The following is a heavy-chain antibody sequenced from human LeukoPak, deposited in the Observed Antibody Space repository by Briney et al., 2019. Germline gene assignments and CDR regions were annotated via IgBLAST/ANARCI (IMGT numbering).Heavy chain of an antibody. D-gene: IGHD2-21*02. Sequence: ASVKVSCKVSGYTLTELSMHWVRRAPGKGLEWMGGFDPEDGETIYAQKFQGRVTMTEDTSTDTAYMELSSLRSEDTAVYYCATLQSYCGGDCYSGFDYWGQGTLVTVSS. CDR2: FDPEDGET. CDR1: GYTLTELS. CDR3: ATLQSYCGGDCYSGFDY. J-gene: IGHJ4*02. V-gene: IGHV1-24*01.